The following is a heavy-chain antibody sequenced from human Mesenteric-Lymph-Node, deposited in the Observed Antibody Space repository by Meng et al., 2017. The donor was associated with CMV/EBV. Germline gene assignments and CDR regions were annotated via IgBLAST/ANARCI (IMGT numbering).Heavy chain of an antibody. CDR1: GFTLSDYS. CDR3: ASDLDWAFNY. V-gene: IGHV3-48*04. Sequence: GESLKISCAASGFTLSDYSMNWVRQAPGKGLEWLSYISGGSSAKYYADSVKGRFTISRDNAMNSLYLQMDSLRAEDTAIYFCASDLDWAFNYWGQGALVTVSS. J-gene: IGHJ4*02. D-gene: IGHD3-9*01. CDR2: ISGGSSAK.